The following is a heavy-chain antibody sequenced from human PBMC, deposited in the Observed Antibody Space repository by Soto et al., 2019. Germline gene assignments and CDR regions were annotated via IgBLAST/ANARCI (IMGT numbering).Heavy chain of an antibody. CDR1: GFRLRDYW. J-gene: IGHJ4*02. D-gene: IGHD2-2*01. V-gene: IGHV3-7*05. Sequence: ESGGGLVPPGGSLRLSCVVSGFRLRDYWMTWVRQAPGKGLEWVATIKQDASEKYYVDSVKGRCTISRDNAKNSLYLQMNSLTTEDTAVYYCARETSVDADWGQGTLVTVSS. CDR3: ARETSVDAD. CDR2: IKQDASEK.